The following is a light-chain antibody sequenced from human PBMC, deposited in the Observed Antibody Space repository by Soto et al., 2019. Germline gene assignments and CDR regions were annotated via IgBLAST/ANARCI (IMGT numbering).Light chain of an antibody. V-gene: IGKV1-5*03. CDR3: QQYNSYSLT. J-gene: IGKJ1*01. CDR1: QSISSW. CDR2: KAS. Sequence: PSTLSASVGDRVTITCRASQSISSWLAWYQQKPGKAPKLLIYKASSLESGVPSRFSGSGSGTEFTLTISSLQPDDFATYYCQQYNSYSLTFGQGTKVDIK.